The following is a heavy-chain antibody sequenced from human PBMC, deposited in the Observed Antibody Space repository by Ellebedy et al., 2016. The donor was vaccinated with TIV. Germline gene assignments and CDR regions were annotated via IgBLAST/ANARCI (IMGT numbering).Heavy chain of an antibody. Sequence: ASVKVSCXASGHLFTTYGIHWVRQAPGQRPEWMGWINTGNGNTKYSQKFQGRITITTDTSAATAYMELTSLVSEDTAVYYCATRQWQDPMDVWGQGTTVTVSS. CDR1: GHLFTTYG. CDR2: INTGNGNT. V-gene: IGHV1-3*04. D-gene: IGHD6-19*01. CDR3: ATRQWQDPMDV. J-gene: IGHJ6*02.